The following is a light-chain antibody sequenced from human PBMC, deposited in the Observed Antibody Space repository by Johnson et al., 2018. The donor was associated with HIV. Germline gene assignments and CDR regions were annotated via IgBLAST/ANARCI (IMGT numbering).Light chain of an antibody. Sequence: QSVLTQPPSVSAAPGKKVTISCSGSSSNIGNNHVSWYQHFSGTAPKLLIYETNKRPSGIPDRFSGSKSGTSATLGITGLQTGDAADYYCGSWDSSLSALYCVGTVPKVAVL. CDR2: ETN. V-gene: IGLV1-51*02. J-gene: IGLJ1*01. CDR1: SSNIGNNH. CDR3: GSWDSSLSALYC.